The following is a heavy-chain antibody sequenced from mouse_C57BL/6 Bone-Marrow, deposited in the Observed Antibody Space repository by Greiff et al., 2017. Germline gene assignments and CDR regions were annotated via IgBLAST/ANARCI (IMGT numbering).Heavy chain of an antibody. CDR1: GYTFTSYW. J-gene: IGHJ4*01. Sequence: VQLQQSGAELVRPGSSVKLSCKASGYTFTSYWMDWVKQRPGQGLEWIGNIYPSDSETHYNQKFKDKATLTVDKSSSTAYMQLSSLTSEDSAVYYCARTSITTVAYAMDYWGQGTSVTVSS. D-gene: IGHD1-1*01. CDR3: ARTSITTVAYAMDY. V-gene: IGHV1-61*01. CDR2: IYPSDSET.